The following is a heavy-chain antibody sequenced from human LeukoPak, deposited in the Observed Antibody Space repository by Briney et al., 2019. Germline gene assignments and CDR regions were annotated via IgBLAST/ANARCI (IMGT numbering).Heavy chain of an antibody. CDR3: ARDLAMIVVVTDDAFDI. CDR1: GGTFSSYA. J-gene: IGHJ3*02. CDR2: IIPILGIA. V-gene: IGHV1-69*04. D-gene: IGHD3-22*01. Sequence: SVKVSCKASGGTFSSYAISWVRQAPGQGLEWMGRIIPILGIANYAQKFQGRVTITADKSTSTAYMELSSLRSEDTAVYYCARDLAMIVVVTDDAFDIWGQGTMVTVSS.